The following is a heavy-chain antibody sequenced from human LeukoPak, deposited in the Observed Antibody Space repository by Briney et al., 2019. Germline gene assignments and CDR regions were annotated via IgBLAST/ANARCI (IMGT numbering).Heavy chain of an antibody. CDR2: INPTSIYP. CDR3: ARGSFSGTAPFDY. V-gene: IGHV3-11*06. CDR1: GFTFSDYY. Sequence: GGPLRLSCSASGFTFSDYYMTWIRPAPGKGLERISNINPTSIYPNHAAAVKGRFIISRDNAKNSMSLQMNSLSAEDTAVYYCARGSFSGTAPFDYWGQGTLVTVSS. J-gene: IGHJ4*02. D-gene: IGHD1-1*01.